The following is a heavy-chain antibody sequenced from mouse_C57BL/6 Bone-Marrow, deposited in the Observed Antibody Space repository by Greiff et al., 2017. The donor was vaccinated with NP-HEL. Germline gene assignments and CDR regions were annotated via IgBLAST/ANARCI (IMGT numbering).Heavy chain of an antibody. CDR3: ARVGY. J-gene: IGHJ2*01. CDR2: ISYDGSN. V-gene: IGHV3-6*01. CDR1: GYSITSGYY. Sequence: EVKLQESGPGLVKPSQSLSLTCSVTGYSITSGYYWNWIRQFPGNKLEWMGYISYDGSNNYNPSLKNRISITRDTSKNQFFLKLNSVTTEDTATYYCARVGYWGQGTTLTVSS.